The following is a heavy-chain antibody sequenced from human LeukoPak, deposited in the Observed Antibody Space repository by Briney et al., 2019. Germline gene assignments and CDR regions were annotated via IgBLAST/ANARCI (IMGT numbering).Heavy chain of an antibody. Sequence: GGSLRLSCAASGFTFSSYSMNWVRQAPGKGLEWVSSISSTSTYIYYADSVKGRFTISRDNAKNTLYLQMNSLRAEDTAVYYCAKAVAAAGYGYFDYWGQGTLVTVSS. CDR3: AKAVAAAGYGYFDY. CDR2: ISSTSTYI. CDR1: GFTFSSYS. V-gene: IGHV3-21*04. D-gene: IGHD6-13*01. J-gene: IGHJ4*02.